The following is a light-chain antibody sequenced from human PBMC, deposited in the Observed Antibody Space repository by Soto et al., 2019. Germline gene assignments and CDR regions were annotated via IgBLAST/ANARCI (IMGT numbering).Light chain of an antibody. CDR3: GTGDSSLYV. CDR1: SSNIGNNY. J-gene: IGLJ1*01. Sequence: QSVLTQPPSVSAAPGQKVTISCSGSSSNIGNNYVSWYQQLPGTAPKLLIYDNNKRPSGIPDRFSGSKSGTSATLGITGLQTGDEADYYCGTGDSSLYVFGTGTKVTAL. V-gene: IGLV1-51*01. CDR2: DNN.